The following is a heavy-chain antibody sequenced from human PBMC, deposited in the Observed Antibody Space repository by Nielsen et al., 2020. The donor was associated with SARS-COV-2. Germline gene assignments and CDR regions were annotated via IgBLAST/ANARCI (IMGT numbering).Heavy chain of an antibody. Sequence: GESLKISCAASGFTFSDYYMSWIRQAPGKGLEWVSYISSSGSTIYYADSVKGRFTISRDNAKNSLYLQMNSLRAEDTAVYYCAKVGRSSGWDYWGQGTLVTVSS. CDR1: GFTFSDYY. J-gene: IGHJ4*02. CDR3: AKVGRSSGWDY. D-gene: IGHD6-19*01. CDR2: ISSSGSTI. V-gene: IGHV3-11*01.